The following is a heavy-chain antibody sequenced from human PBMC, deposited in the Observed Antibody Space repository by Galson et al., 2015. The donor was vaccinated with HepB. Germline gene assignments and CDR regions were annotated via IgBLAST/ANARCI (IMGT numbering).Heavy chain of an antibody. J-gene: IGHJ2*01. V-gene: IGHV4-31*03. CDR1: GGSISSGGYY. D-gene: IGHD3-10*01. Sequence: TLSLTCTVSGGSISSGGYYWSWIRQHPGKGLEWIGYIYYRGSTDYNPSLKSRVSISVDTSKNQFSLKLSSVTAADTAVYYCARDHGSGSYYNWYFDLWGRGTLVTVSS. CDR3: ARDHGSGSYYNWYFDL. CDR2: IYYRGST.